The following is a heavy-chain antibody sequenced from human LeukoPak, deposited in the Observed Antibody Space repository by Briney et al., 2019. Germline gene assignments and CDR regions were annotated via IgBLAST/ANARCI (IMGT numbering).Heavy chain of an antibody. CDR1: GFTFISYG. V-gene: IGHV3-23*01. Sequence: PGGTLGLSCAASGFTFISYGMSWVRQAPGKGLEWVSGITGSGGSAYYADSVKGRFTISRDNSKNTLYLQINSLRAEDTAVYYCAKDRLAYSYAQPFDYWGQGTLVTVSS. CDR3: AKDRLAYSYAQPFDY. J-gene: IGHJ4*02. CDR2: ITGSGGSA. D-gene: IGHD5-18*01.